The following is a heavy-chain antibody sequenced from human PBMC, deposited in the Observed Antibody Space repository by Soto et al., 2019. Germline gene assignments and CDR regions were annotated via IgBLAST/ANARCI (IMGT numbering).Heavy chain of an antibody. Sequence: QVQLVQSGAEVKKPGASVKVSCKASGYTFTSYDINWVRQATGQGLECMGWMNPNSGNTGYAQKFQGRVTMTRSTSIRTAYMELSSLRSEDTAVYYCARGGYYYDSSAYYRPFDYWGQGTLVTVSS. J-gene: IGHJ4*02. V-gene: IGHV1-8*01. CDR2: MNPNSGNT. D-gene: IGHD3-22*01. CDR3: ARGGYYYDSSAYYRPFDY. CDR1: GYTFTSYD.